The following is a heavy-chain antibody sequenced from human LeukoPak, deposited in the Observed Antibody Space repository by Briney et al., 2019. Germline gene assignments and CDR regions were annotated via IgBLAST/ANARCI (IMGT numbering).Heavy chain of an antibody. CDR1: GVSISNGGYS. CDR2: IYQSGST. D-gene: IGHD1-26*01. J-gene: IGHJ2*01. Sequence: SETLSLTCAVSGVSISNGGYSWSWIRQPPGKGLEWIGYIYQSGSTYYNPSLKSRVTISVDRSKNQFSLKLNSVTAADTAVYYCAGWRRRSPPNWYFDLWGRGTLVTVSS. V-gene: IGHV4-30-2*01. CDR3: AGWRRRSPPNWYFDL.